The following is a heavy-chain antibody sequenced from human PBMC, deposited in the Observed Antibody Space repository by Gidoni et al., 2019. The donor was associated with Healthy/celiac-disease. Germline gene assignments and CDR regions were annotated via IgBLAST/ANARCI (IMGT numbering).Heavy chain of an antibody. CDR2: IKQDGSEK. J-gene: IGHJ4*02. CDR1: GFTFSSYW. Sequence: EVQLVESGGGLVQPGGSLRLSCAASGFTFSSYWMSWVRQAPGKGLEWVDNIKQDGSEKYYVDSVKGRFTISRDNAKNSLYLQMNSLRAEDTAVYYCARDGVRGRIAAAGYFDYWGQGTLVTVSS. V-gene: IGHV3-7*01. D-gene: IGHD6-13*01. CDR3: ARDGVRGRIAAAGYFDY.